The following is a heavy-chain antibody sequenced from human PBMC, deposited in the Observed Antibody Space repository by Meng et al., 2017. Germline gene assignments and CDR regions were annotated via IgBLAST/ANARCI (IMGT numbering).Heavy chain of an antibody. J-gene: IGHJ3*02. CDR3: ARGPYYYDSSGYYSELDDAFDI. CDR2: ISSSGSTI. D-gene: IGHD3-22*01. CDR1: EFTFSDYY. V-gene: IGHV3-11*01. Sequence: GESLKISCAASEFTFSDYYMSWIRQAPGKGLEWVSYISSSGSTIYYADSVKGRFTISRDNAKNSLYLQMNSLRAEDTAVYYCARGPYYYDSSGYYSELDDAFDIWGQGTMVTVSS.